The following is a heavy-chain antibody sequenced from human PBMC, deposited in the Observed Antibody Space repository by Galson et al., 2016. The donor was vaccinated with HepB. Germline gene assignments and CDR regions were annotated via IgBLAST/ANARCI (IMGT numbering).Heavy chain of an antibody. J-gene: IGHJ4*02. Sequence: QSGAEVKKPGESLKISCQGSGYSFTKYWIAWVRHVPGRGLEWMGVIFPGDSDTRYSPSFQGQVTFSADKSINTAYLQWSSLGASDTAIYYCAGQLSGTYLDYWGQGTLVTVSS. CDR3: AGQLSGTYLDY. CDR1: GYSFTKYW. D-gene: IGHD1-26*01. V-gene: IGHV5-51*01. CDR2: IFPGDSDT.